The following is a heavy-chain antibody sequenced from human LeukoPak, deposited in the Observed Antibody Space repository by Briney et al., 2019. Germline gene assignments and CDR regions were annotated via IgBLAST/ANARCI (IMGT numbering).Heavy chain of an antibody. J-gene: IGHJ4*02. D-gene: IGHD1-26*01. CDR2: IRSKAYGGTT. CDR1: GFTFGDYA. V-gene: IGHV3-49*04. Sequence: PGGSLRLSCTASGFTFGDYAMSWVRQAPGKGLEWVGFIRSKAYGGTTEYAASVKGRFTISRDDSKSIAYLQMNSLKTEDTAVYYCTTYSGSYLSESDGVSDQYYFDYWGQGTLVTVSS. CDR3: TTYSGSYLSESDGVSDQYYFDY.